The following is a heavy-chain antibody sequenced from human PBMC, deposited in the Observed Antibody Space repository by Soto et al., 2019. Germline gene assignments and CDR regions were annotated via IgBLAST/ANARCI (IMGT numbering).Heavy chain of an antibody. J-gene: IGHJ4*02. CDR1: GGSISSGDYY. V-gene: IGHV4-30-4*01. CDR2: IYYSGST. D-gene: IGHD3-16*02. CDR3: ARVGSYDYVWGSYRHYYFDY. Sequence: SETLSLTCTVSGGSISSGDYYWSWIRQPPGKGLEWIGYIYYSGSTYYNPSLKSRVTISVDTSKNQFSLKLSSVTAADTAVYYCARVGSYDYVWGSYRHYYFDYWGQGTLVTVSS.